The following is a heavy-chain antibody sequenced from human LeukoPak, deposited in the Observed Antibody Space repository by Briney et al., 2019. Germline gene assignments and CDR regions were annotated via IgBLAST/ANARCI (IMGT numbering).Heavy chain of an antibody. CDR2: ISGSGDST. CDR1: GFTFSSYA. Sequence: GGSLRLSCAASGFTFSSYAMSWVRQAPGKGLQWVSAISGSGDSTYYGDSVKGRFTISRDNSKNTLYLQMNSLRAEDTAVYYCAKTRPLDSSSWSHGDYWGQGTLVTVSS. D-gene: IGHD6-13*01. V-gene: IGHV3-23*01. J-gene: IGHJ4*02. CDR3: AKTRPLDSSSWSHGDY.